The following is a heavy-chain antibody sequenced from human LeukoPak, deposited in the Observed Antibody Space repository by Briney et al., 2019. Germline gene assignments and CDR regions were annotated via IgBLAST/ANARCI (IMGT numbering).Heavy chain of an antibody. J-gene: IGHJ4*02. CDR2: IYSGGST. CDR3: AIAVAATNYYFDY. V-gene: IGHV3-66*01. D-gene: IGHD2-15*01. CDR1: GFSVSSNY. Sequence: GGSLRLSCAASGFSVSSNYMSWVRQAPGKGLEWVSLIYSGGSTSYADSVKGRFTISRDNSKNTLYLQMNSLRAKDTAVYYCAIAVAATNYYFDYWGQGTLVTVSS.